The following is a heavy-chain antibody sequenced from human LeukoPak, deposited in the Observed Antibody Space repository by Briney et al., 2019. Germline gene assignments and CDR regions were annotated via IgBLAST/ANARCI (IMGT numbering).Heavy chain of an antibody. CDR3: ARDLVDPVGATLGVDY. V-gene: IGHV1-69*13. CDR2: IIPIFGTA. J-gene: IGHJ4*02. D-gene: IGHD1-26*01. Sequence: SVKVSCKASGGTFSSYAISRVRQAPGQGLEWMGGIIPIFGTANYAQKFQGRDTITADESTSTAYMELSSLRSEDTAVYYCARDLVDPVGATLGVDYWGQGTLVTVSS. CDR1: GGTFSSYA.